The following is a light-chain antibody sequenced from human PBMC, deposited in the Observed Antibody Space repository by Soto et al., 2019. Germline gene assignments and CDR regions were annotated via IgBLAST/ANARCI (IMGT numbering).Light chain of an antibody. CDR1: SSDIGGYNY. CDR3: SSYTSSNTLV. Sequence: QSALTQPASVSGSPGQSITISCTGGSSDIGGYNYVSWFQQHPGKAPKLMIYEVTNRPSGVSNRFSGSKSGSTASLTNSGLQAEDEADYYCSSYTSSNTLVFGTGTKLTVL. CDR2: EVT. J-gene: IGLJ1*01. V-gene: IGLV2-14*01.